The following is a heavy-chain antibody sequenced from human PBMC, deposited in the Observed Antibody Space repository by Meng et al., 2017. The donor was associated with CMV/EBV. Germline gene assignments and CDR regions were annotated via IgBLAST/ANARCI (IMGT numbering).Heavy chain of an antibody. Sequence: LQESGRGSVKSSATLSLTCSVAGGSISSYYWSWIRQPAGKGLGWIGRIYTSGSTNYNPSRKSRVPTSVDTSKNQYSLKLSSVTAADTAVYYCARSMVVAGDWFDPWGQGTLVTVSS. J-gene: IGHJ5*02. CDR2: IYTSGST. CDR3: ARSMVVAGDWFDP. CDR1: GGSISSYY. V-gene: IGHV4-4*07. D-gene: IGHD2-15*01.